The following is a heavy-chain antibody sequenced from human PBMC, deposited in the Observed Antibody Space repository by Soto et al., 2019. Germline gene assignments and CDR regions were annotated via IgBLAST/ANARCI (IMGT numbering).Heavy chain of an antibody. CDR2: ISYDGSNK. D-gene: IGHD1-7*01. CDR3: AKDGWNYALVFDY. J-gene: IGHJ4*02. V-gene: IGHV3-30*18. CDR1: GFTFSSYG. Sequence: GGSLRLSCAASGFTFSSYGMHWVRQAPGKGLEWVAVISYDGSNKYYADSVKGRFTISRDNSKNTLYLQMNSLRAEDTAVYYCAKDGWNYALVFDYWGQGTLVTVSS.